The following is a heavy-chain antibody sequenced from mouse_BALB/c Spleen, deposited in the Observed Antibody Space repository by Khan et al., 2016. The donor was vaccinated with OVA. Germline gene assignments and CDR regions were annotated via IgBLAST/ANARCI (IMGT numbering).Heavy chain of an antibody. Sequence: EVQLVESGGGLVQPGGSRKLSCAASGFTFSSFGMHWVRQAPQKGLEWVAYISSGSTTVYYADTVKGRFTISRDNPKNTLFLQMTSLRSEDPAMYYCARSGDYGLFDYWGQGTTLTVSS. CDR2: ISSGSTTV. D-gene: IGHD1-1*01. CDR1: GFTFSSFG. V-gene: IGHV5-17*02. CDR3: ARSGDYGLFDY. J-gene: IGHJ2*01.